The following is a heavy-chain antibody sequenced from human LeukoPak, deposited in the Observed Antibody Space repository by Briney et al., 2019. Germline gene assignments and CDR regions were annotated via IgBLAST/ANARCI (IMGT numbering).Heavy chain of an antibody. J-gene: IGHJ4*02. CDR2: ISYDGSNK. Sequence: PGRSLRLSCAASGFTFSSYAMHWVRQAPGKGLEWVAVISYDGSNKYYADSVKGRFTISRDNSKNTLYLQMNSLRAEDTAVYYCAGDASLYCSSTSCYGPTFDYWGQGTLVTVSS. V-gene: IGHV3-30*04. CDR1: GFTFSSYA. D-gene: IGHD2-2*01. CDR3: AGDASLYCSSTSCYGPTFDY.